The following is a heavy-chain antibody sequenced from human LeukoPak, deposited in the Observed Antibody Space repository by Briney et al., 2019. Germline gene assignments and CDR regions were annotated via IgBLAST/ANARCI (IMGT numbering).Heavy chain of an antibody. Sequence: SETLSLTCAVYGGSFSGYYWSWIRQPPGKGLEWIGEINHSGSTNYNPSLKSRVTISVDTSKNQFSLKLSSVTAADTAVYYCARQAHRVVPYGGFDPWGQGTLVTVSS. CDR3: ARQAHRVVPYGGFDP. V-gene: IGHV4-34*01. J-gene: IGHJ5*02. D-gene: IGHD3-22*01. CDR1: GGSFSGYY. CDR2: INHSGST.